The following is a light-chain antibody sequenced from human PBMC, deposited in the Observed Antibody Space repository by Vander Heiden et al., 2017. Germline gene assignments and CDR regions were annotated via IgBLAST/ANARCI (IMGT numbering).Light chain of an antibody. CDR2: DAA. J-gene: IGKJ1*01. Sequence: LMAQSPASLSVSPGDSATLSCSASPRVSSNLAWYQQKPGQAPRLLIYDAATRVTSMPARISGSGSGTEFTLTISSMQYEDFAVYYCQQYHNRPPWTFGQGTKVEIK. V-gene: IGKV3-15*01. CDR1: PRVSSN. CDR3: QQYHNRPPWT.